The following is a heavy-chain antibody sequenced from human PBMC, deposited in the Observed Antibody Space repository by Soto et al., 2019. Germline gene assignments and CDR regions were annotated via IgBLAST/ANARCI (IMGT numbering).Heavy chain of an antibody. CDR3: ARGVPMIGAFQGGAPDKYYFDS. V-gene: IGHV4-34*01. J-gene: IGHJ4*02. CDR1: GGSFNGYY. Sequence: KPSETLSLTCAVYGGSFNGYYWSWIRQPSEKGLEWIGEMNHRGSTNQNPSLKSRVSISVDTSKNQFSLKLRSVTAADTAVYYCARGVPMIGAFQGGAPDKYYFDSWGLGTRVTVSS. CDR2: MNHRGST. D-gene: IGHD3-22*01.